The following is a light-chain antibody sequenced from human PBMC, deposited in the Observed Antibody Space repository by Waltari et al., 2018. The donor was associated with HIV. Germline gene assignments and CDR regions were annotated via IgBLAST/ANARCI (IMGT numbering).Light chain of an antibody. CDR3: ATWDISLSAVV. J-gene: IGLJ2*01. CDR1: STNVANKG. Sequence: QAGLPQPPSVSKGMRQTATPTCTGNSTNVANKGAACLQQHQGHPPKLLSYRDNKRPSGISERFSASRSGNTASLTITGVQPEDEADYFCATWDISLSAVVFGGGTTLTVL. CDR2: RDN. V-gene: IGLV10-54*04.